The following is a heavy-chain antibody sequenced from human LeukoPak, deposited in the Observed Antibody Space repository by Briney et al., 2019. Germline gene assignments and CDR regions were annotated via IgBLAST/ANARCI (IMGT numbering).Heavy chain of an antibody. CDR1: GYTFTSYD. D-gene: IGHD3-3*01. CDR3: ARGRGLGRTIFGVVIIRGGNFDY. Sequence: ASVKVSCKASGYTFTSYDINWVRQATGQGLEWMGWMNPNSGNTGYAQKFQGRVTITRNTSISTAYMELSSLRSEDTAVYYCARGRGLGRTIFGVVIIRGGNFDYWGQGTLVTVSS. CDR2: MNPNSGNT. J-gene: IGHJ4*02. V-gene: IGHV1-8*01.